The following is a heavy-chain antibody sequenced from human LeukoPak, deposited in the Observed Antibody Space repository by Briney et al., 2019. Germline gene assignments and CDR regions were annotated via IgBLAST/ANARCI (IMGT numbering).Heavy chain of an antibody. V-gene: IGHV3-21*01. Sequence: TGGSLRLSCGASGFTFSSYSMNWVRQAPGKGLEWVSSISSSSSYIYYADSVKGRFTISRDNAKNSLYLQMNSLRAEDTAVYYCARDSSPITIFGVVELDPWGQGTLVTVSS. CDR2: ISSSSSYI. CDR3: ARDSSPITIFGVVELDP. D-gene: IGHD3-3*01. J-gene: IGHJ5*02. CDR1: GFTFSSYS.